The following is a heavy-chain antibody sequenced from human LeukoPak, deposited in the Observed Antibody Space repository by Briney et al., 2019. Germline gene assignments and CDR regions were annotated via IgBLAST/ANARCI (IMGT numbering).Heavy chain of an antibody. Sequence: RGESLKISRKGSGYRFTNYWIGWVRQMPGKGLEWMGIIYPGDSDTRYSPSFQGQVTISVDKSISTAYLQWSSLKASDTAMYYCARQKHDVLIGYHPTFYYYHAMDVWGQGTTVTVSS. CDR3: ARQKHDVLIGYHPTFYYYHAMDV. V-gene: IGHV5-51*01. CDR1: GYRFTNYW. J-gene: IGHJ6*02. CDR2: IYPGDSDT. D-gene: IGHD3-9*01.